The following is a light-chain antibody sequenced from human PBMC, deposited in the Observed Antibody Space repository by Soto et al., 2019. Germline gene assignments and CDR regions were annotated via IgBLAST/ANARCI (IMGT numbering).Light chain of an antibody. CDR2: DVS. J-gene: IGLJ3*02. V-gene: IGLV2-14*03. Sequence: QSALTQPASVSGSPGQSITISCTGTPIDVGGYDYVSWYQQHPGKAPQVIIFDVSNRPSGVSNRFSGAKSGNTASLTIAGLQAEDEADYYCSSYTSRSSPGVFGGGTKVTVL. CDR3: SSYTSRSSPGV. CDR1: PIDVGGYDY.